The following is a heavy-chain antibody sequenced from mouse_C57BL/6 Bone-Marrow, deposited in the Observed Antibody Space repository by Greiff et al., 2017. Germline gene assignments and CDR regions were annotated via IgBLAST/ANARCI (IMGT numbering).Heavy chain of an antibody. Sequence: QVQLQQPGAELVKPGASVKLSCKASGYTFTSYWMTWVKQRPGQGLEWIGVIHPDSGSTNYNEKFKSKATLTVDKSSSTAYMQLSSLTSEDSAVYYCAREYDGYAMDYWGQGTGATVTA. CDR2: IHPDSGST. D-gene: IGHD2-12*01. V-gene: IGHV1-64*01. CDR3: AREYDGYAMDY. CDR1: GYTFTSYW. J-gene: IGHJ4*01.